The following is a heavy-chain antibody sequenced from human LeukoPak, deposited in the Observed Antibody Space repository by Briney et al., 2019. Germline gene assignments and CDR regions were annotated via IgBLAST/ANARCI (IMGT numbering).Heavy chain of an antibody. D-gene: IGHD3-22*01. CDR1: GYTFTGYY. CDR2: INPNSGGT. CDR3: ARARHYDSSGYPHGRNAFDI. V-gene: IGHV1-2*06. J-gene: IGHJ3*02. Sequence: ASVKVSCKASGYTFTGYYMHWVRQAPGQGLEWMGRINPNSGGTNYAQKFQGRVTMTRDTSISTAYMELSRLRSDDTAVYYCARARHYDSSGYPHGRNAFDIWAKGQWSPSLQ.